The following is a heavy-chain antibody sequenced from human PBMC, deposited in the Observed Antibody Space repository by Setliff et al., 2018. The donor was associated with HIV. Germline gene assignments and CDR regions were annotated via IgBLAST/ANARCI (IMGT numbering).Heavy chain of an antibody. J-gene: IGHJ2*01. V-gene: IGHV4-34*10. CDR3: GTVTTGHWYFDL. CDR2: IKHSGNI. Sequence: SETLSLTCAVYGGAFNDFYWGWIRQSPGKGLEWIGSIKHSGNIYYNSSLKSRISVSRDTSKNQFFLKLSSVTAADTAVYYCGTVTTGHWYFDLWGRGTLVTVSS. CDR1: GGAFNDFY. D-gene: IGHD4-17*01.